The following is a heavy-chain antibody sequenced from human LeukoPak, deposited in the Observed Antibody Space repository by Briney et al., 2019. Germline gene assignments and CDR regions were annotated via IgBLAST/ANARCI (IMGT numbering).Heavy chain of an antibody. CDR2: IFHSGST. V-gene: IGHV4-39*01. Sequence: SETLSLTCTVSGDSISSSNSYWGWIRQPPGKGLEWIGSIFHSGSTNYNPALKSRVTISVDTSKSQFSLKLSSVTAAGTAVYYCASTAPSGFVVPVSRGLFFWGQGTLVTVSS. D-gene: IGHD2-2*01. CDR1: GDSISSSNSY. CDR3: ASTAPSGFVVPVSRGLFF. J-gene: IGHJ4*02.